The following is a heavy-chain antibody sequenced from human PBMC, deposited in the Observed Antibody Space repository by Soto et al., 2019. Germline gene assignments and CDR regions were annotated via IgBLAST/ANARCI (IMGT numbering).Heavy chain of an antibody. V-gene: IGHV4-31*03. D-gene: IGHD2-2*01. J-gene: IGHJ4*02. CDR1: GGSISSGGYY. Sequence: SETLSLTCTVSGGSISSGGYYWSWIRQHPGKGLEWIGYIYYSGSTYYNPSLKSRVTISVDTSKNQFYLKLSSVTAADTSVYYCARYHCSSTSCYPDYWGQGTLVTVSS. CDR2: IYYSGST. CDR3: ARYHCSSTSCYPDY.